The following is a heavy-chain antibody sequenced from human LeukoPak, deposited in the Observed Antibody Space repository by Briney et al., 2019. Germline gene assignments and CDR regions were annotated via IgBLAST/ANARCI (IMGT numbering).Heavy chain of an antibody. V-gene: IGHV4-59*01. Sequence: SETLSLTCTVSGGSISYYYWSWIRQSPGKGLEWIGYIYYNGSTNYNPSLKSRVTIFVDMSKNQFSLKVTSVTAADTAIYYCARKGGHFDYWGQGTLVTVSS. CDR1: GGSISYYY. D-gene: IGHD2-15*01. CDR3: ARKGGHFDY. J-gene: IGHJ4*02. CDR2: IYYNGST.